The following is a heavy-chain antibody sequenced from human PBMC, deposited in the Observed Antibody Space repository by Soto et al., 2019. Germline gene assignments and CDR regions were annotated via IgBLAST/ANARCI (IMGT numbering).Heavy chain of an antibody. J-gene: IGHJ6*02. CDR2: INAGNGNT. D-gene: IGHD5-18*01. CDR3: ARDPEEPSDGYKAGMDV. V-gene: IGHV1-3*01. CDR1: GYTFTSYA. Sequence: ASVKVSCKASGYTFTSYAMHWVRQAPGQRLEWMGWINAGNGNTKYSQKFQGRVTITRDTSASTAYMELSSLRSEDTAVYYCARDPEEPSDGYKAGMDVWGQRTTVAVSS.